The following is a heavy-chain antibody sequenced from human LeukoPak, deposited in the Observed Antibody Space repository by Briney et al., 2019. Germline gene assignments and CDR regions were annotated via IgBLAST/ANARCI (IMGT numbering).Heavy chain of an antibody. CDR1: GFTFDDYA. D-gene: IGHD5-24*01. J-gene: IGHJ4*02. CDR2: ISWDGGST. CDR3: AKPLRGTGDRDGLDY. Sequence: GGSLRLSCAASGFTFDDYAMHWVRQAPGKGLEWVSLISWDGGSTYYADSVKGRFTISRDNSKNSLYLQMNSLRAEDTALYYCAKPLRGTGDRDGLDYWGQGTLVTVSS. V-gene: IGHV3-43D*03.